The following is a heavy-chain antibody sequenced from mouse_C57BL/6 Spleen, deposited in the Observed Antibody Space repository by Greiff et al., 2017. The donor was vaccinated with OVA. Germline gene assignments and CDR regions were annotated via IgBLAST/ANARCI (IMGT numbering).Heavy chain of an antibody. D-gene: IGHD1-1*01. Sequence: VQLQQPGAELVKPGASVKLSCKASGYTFTSYWMHWVKQRPGRGLEWIGRIDPNSGGTKYNEKFKSKATLTVDKASSTAYMQLSSLTSEDSAVYYCARAGTTGVAKGYYFDGWGQGATLTVSS. V-gene: IGHV1-72*01. J-gene: IGHJ2*01. CDR1: GYTFTSYW. CDR2: IDPNSGGT. CDR3: ARAGTTGVAKGYYFDG.